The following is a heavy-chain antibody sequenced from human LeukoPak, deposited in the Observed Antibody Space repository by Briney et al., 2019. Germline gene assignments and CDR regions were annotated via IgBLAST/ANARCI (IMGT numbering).Heavy chain of an antibody. CDR3: ARDFAGDRDY. D-gene: IGHD4-17*01. CDR2: INPNGITT. V-gene: IGHV3-74*01. CDR1: GFIFRNYW. J-gene: IGHJ4*02. Sequence: PGGSLRLSCAASGFIFRNYWMHWDRQAPGKGLVWVARINPNGITTTYTDSVKGRFTISRDNAKNTLYLQMNSLRVEDTAVYYCARDFAGDRDYWGQGTLVTVSS.